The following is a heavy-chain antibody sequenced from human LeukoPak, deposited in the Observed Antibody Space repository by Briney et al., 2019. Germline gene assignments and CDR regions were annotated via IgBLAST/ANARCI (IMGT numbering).Heavy chain of an antibody. D-gene: IGHD5-12*01. CDR3: AALSGYSGYDWFSHFDY. J-gene: IGHJ4*02. CDR2: IYYSGST. V-gene: IGHV4-4*02. CDR1: GGSISSTNW. Sequence: SGTLSLTCGVSGGSISSTNWWTWVRQPPGKGLEWIGSIYYSGSTYYNPSLKSRVTISVDTSKNQFSLSLSSVAAADTAVYYCAALSGYSGYDWFSHFDYWGQGTLVTVSS.